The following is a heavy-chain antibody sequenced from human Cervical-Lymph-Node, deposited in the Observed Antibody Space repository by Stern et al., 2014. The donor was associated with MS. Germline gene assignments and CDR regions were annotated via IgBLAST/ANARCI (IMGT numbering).Heavy chain of an antibody. V-gene: IGHV3-30*03. Sequence: VQLVESGGGVVQPGRSLRLSCEASGFRFSSYGIHWVRQAPGKGLAWVAVISYDGNNTHYGVSGKGRFTISRDNSKNMLFLHMNSLSAEDTAVYYCVTGRGYMSGQPDFDDWGQGALVTVTS. CDR1: GFRFSSYG. D-gene: IGHD5-18*01. CDR3: VTGRGYMSGQPDFDD. CDR2: ISYDGNNT. J-gene: IGHJ4*02.